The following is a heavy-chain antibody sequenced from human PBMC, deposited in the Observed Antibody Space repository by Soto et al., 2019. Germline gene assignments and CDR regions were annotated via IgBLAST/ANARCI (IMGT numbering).Heavy chain of an antibody. CDR3: ARSTLEGYYFHY. Sequence: PSETLSLTCTVSGGSISSGGYYWSWIRQHPGKGLEWIGYIYYSGSTYYNPSLKSRVTISVDTSKNQFSLKLSSVTAADTAVYYCARSTLEGYYFHYWGQGTLVTVSS. D-gene: IGHD2-15*01. V-gene: IGHV4-31*03. J-gene: IGHJ4*02. CDR2: IYYSGST. CDR1: GGSISSGGYY.